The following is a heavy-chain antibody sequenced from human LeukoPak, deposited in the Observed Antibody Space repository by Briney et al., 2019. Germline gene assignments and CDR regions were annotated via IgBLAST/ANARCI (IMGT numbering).Heavy chain of an antibody. CDR3: AKDGGPTVFYYFDY. Sequence: GGSLRLSCAASGFTFSIYAMGWVRQAPGKGLEWVSGISGSSGGTNYADPVKGRFTISRDNSRNTLYLQMNSLRAEDTAIYYCAKDGGPTVFYYFDYWGQGTLITVSS. J-gene: IGHJ4*02. D-gene: IGHD1-1*01. CDR2: ISGSSGGT. CDR1: GFTFSIYA. V-gene: IGHV3-23*01.